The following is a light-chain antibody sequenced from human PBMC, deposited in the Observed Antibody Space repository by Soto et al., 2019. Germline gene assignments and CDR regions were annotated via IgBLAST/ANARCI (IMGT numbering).Light chain of an antibody. CDR2: GAS. V-gene: IGKV3-15*01. Sequence: EIVLMQSPGKLTLSXGQRPSLTXXASQSVSSNLAWYQQKPGQAPRLLIYGASTRATGIPARFSGSGSGTEFTLTISSLQSEDFAVYYCQQHNNWPLTFGQGTKVDIK. J-gene: IGKJ1*01. CDR1: QSVSSN. CDR3: QQHNNWPLT.